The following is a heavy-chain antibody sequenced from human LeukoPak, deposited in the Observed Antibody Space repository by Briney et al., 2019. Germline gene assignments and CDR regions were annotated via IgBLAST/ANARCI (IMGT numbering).Heavy chain of an antibody. CDR3: ARGDYRLYYYYMDV. J-gene: IGHJ6*03. CDR2: INPNSGGT. V-gene: IGHV1-2*02. D-gene: IGHD4-17*01. CDR1: GYTFTGYY. Sequence: GASVKVSCKASGYTFTGYYMHWVRQAPGQGLEWMGWINPNSGGTNYAQKFQGRVTMTRDTSISTAYMELSRLTSDDTAVYYCARGDYRLYYYYMDVWGRGTTVTISS.